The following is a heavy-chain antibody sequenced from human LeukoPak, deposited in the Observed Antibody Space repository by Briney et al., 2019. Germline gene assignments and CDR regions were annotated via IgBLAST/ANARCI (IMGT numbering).Heavy chain of an antibody. Sequence: GGSLRLSCAASGFTFSSYGMSWVRQAPGKGWKWFSAISGSGGSTYYADSVKGRFTISRDNSKNTLYLQMNSLRAEDTAVYYCAKSSSSWTSANWGQGTLVTVSS. J-gene: IGHJ4*02. CDR2: ISGSGGST. CDR1: GFTFSSYG. V-gene: IGHV3-23*01. CDR3: AKSSSSWTSAN. D-gene: IGHD6-13*01.